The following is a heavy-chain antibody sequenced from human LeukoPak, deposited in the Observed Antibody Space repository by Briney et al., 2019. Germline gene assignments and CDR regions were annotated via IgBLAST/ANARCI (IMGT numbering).Heavy chain of an antibody. J-gene: IGHJ2*01. CDR3: ARRRDLLRSNWYFDL. V-gene: IGHV4-61*05. Sequence: SETLSLTCTVSGGSISSSSYYWSWIRQAPGKGLEWIGYIDYSGSTNYNPSLKSRLTISADTSKNQFSLKLSSVTAADTAVYYCARRRDLLRSNWYFDLWGRGTLVTVSS. D-gene: IGHD1-26*01. CDR2: IDYSGST. CDR1: GGSISSSSYY.